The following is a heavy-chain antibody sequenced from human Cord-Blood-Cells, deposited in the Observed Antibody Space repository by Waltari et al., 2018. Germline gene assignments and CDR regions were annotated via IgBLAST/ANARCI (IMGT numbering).Heavy chain of an antibody. CDR3: ARGGSGYYYGSGSYYGY. D-gene: IGHD3-10*01. J-gene: IGHJ4*02. Sequence: QVQLQQWGAGLLKPSETLSLTCAVYGGSFSGYYWSWIRQPPGKGLEWIGEINHSGSTNYTPSLKRRVTISVDTSKNQFSLKLSSVTAADTAVYYCARGGSGYYYGSGSYYGYWGQGTLVTVSS. CDR1: GGSFSGYY. CDR2: INHSGST. V-gene: IGHV4-34*01.